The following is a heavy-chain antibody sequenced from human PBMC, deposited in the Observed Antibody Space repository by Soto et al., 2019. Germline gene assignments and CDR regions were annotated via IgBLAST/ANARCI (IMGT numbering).Heavy chain of an antibody. D-gene: IGHD3-9*01. Sequence: ASVKVSCKASGYTFTSYDINWVRQATGQGLEWMGWMNPNSGNTGYAQKFQGRVTMTRNTSISTAYMELSSLRSEDTAVYYCAVRLDDYDILTGYYPIYYCARRTPVPVSS. J-gene: IGHJ4*01. CDR2: MNPNSGNT. V-gene: IGHV1-8*01. CDR3: AVRLDDYDILTGYYPIYY. CDR1: GYTFTSYD.